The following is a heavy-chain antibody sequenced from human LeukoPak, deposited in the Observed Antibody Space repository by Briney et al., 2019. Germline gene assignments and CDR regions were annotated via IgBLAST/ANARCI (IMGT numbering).Heavy chain of an antibody. J-gene: IGHJ6*04. CDR1: GYTFTTYS. Sequence: GASVKVSCKASGYTFTTYSIHWVRQAPGQRLEWMGWISAYNGNTNYAQKLQGRVTMTTDTSTSTAYMELRSLRSDDTAVYYCAREANCSGGSCYQNYYYYYGMDVWGKGTTVTVSS. V-gene: IGHV1-18*01. D-gene: IGHD2-15*01. CDR2: ISAYNGNT. CDR3: AREANCSGGSCYQNYYYYYGMDV.